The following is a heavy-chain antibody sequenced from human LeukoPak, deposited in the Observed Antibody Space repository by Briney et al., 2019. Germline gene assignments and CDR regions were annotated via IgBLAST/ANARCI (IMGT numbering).Heavy chain of an antibody. CDR3: ARDPNSGLPSSGWGDAFDI. D-gene: IGHD6-19*01. CDR2: ISSSSSTI. V-gene: IGHV3-48*04. CDR1: GFTFSSYS. Sequence: GGSLRLSCAASGFTFSSYSMNWVRQAPGKGLEWVSYISSSSSTIYYADSVKGRFTISRDNAKNSLYLQMNSLRAEDTAVYYCARDPNSGLPSSGWGDAFDIWGQGTMVTVSS. J-gene: IGHJ3*02.